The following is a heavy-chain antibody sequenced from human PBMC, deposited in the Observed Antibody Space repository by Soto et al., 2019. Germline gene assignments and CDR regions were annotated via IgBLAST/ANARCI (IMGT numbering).Heavy chain of an antibody. CDR3: ASRLTLATTTGDGFDI. CDR2: IYYSGST. J-gene: IGHJ3*02. CDR1: NGSIIHXY. V-gene: IGHV4-59*01. D-gene: IGHD4-17*01. Sequence: VQLQESGPGLLKPSETLSLTCTVSNGSIIHXYWSXIRQPPGKGPEWIGYIYYSGSTNYNPSLKSRVSLSVDMXRXQXSXXXXXXTAADTAVYYCASRLTLATTTGDGFDIWGQGTMVTVSS.